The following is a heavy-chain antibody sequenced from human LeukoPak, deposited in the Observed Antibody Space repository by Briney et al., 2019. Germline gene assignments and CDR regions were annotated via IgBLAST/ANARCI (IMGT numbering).Heavy chain of an antibody. CDR1: GYSISSGYY. Sequence: SETLSLTCTVSGYSISSGYYWGWIRQPPGKGLEWTGSIDHSGSTYYNPSLKSRITISVDTSKNQFSLKLSSVTAADTAVYYCAREGYDFWSGYYMDVWGKGTTVTVSS. CDR2: IDHSGST. D-gene: IGHD3-3*01. CDR3: AREGYDFWSGYYMDV. J-gene: IGHJ6*03. V-gene: IGHV4-38-2*02.